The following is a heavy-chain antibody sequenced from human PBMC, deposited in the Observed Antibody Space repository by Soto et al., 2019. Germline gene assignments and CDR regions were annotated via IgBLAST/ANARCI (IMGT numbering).Heavy chain of an antibody. Sequence: SETLSLTCTVFGGSISSYYWSWIRQPPGKGLEWIGYIYYSGSTNYNPSLKSRVTISVDTSKNQFSLKLSSVTAADTAVYYCARGPFYIPRGLIVVVTHSGMDVWGQGTMVTVSS. J-gene: IGHJ6*02. CDR2: IYYSGST. V-gene: IGHV4-59*01. CDR3: ARGPFYIPRGLIVVVTHSGMDV. CDR1: GGSISSYY. D-gene: IGHD3-22*01.